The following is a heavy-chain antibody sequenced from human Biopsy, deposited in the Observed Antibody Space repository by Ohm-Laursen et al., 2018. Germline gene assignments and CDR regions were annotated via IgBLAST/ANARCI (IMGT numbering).Heavy chain of an antibody. CDR2: ISPSSTTI. D-gene: IGHD1-1*01. CDR1: GFTFTDYD. J-gene: IGHJ6*02. CDR3: ARNVRLEMTDHSGVTTYSRYFAMDA. V-gene: IGHV3-11*01. Sequence: SLRLSCAASGFTFTDYDISWVRHVPGQGLEWLALISPSSTTIYNANPVRGRFFIFTDDAKNSVSLEMSSLRADDTALYFCARNVRLEMTDHSGVTTYSRYFAMDAWGRGTTVTVSS.